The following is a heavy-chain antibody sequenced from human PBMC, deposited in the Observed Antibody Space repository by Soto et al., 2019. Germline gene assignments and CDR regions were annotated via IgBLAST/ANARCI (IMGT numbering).Heavy chain of an antibody. Sequence: SETLSLTCAVSGGSISSSNWWSWVRQPPGKGLEWIGEIYHSGSTNYNPSLKSRVTISVDKSKNQFSLKLSSVTAADTAVYYCETDLEAVPRAFDYWGRGTLVTVSS. CDR2: IYHSGST. CDR3: ETDLEAVPRAFDY. V-gene: IGHV4-4*02. CDR1: GGSISSSNW. J-gene: IGHJ4*02. D-gene: IGHD6-13*01.